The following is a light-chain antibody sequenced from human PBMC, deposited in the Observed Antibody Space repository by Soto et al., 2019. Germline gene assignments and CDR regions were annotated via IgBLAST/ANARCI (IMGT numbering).Light chain of an antibody. CDR1: QSVSSY. V-gene: IGKV3-11*01. CDR2: DAS. CDR3: QQRSNWPRGIT. J-gene: IGKJ3*01. Sequence: EIVLTQSPATLSLSPGERATLSCRASQSVSSYLAWYQQKPGQAPRLLIYDASNRATGITARFSGSGSGTDFTLTISSLEPEDFAVYYWQQRSNWPRGITFGPGTKVDIK.